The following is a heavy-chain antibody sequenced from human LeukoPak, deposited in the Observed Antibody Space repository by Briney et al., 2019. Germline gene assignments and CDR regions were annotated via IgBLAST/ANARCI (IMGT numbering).Heavy chain of an antibody. D-gene: IGHD2-15*01. J-gene: IGHJ4*02. Sequence: SGGSLRLSCAASGFTFSRYWMSWVRQAPGKGLEWVANIKQDGSEKYYVDSVKGRFTISRDNAKNSLYLQMNSLRAEDTAVYYCARGVVAAQYYFDYWGQGTLVAISS. V-gene: IGHV3-7*01. CDR2: IKQDGSEK. CDR3: ARGVVAAQYYFDY. CDR1: GFTFSRYW.